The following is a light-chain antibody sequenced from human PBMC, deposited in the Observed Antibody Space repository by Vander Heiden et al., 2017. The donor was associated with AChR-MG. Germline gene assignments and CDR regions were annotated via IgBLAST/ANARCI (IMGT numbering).Light chain of an antibody. J-gene: IGKJ3*01. V-gene: IGKV3-11*01. CDR3: QQRSNSLT. Sequence: IVLTPSPATLSLSPGGSATLPCRASKRVSSDSAWYQQKPGQPTRLITYDASNRATGIPARCSGSGSGTDFTLTISSLEPEDFAVYYCQQRSNSLTFGRGTKVDIK. CDR1: KRVSSD. CDR2: DAS.